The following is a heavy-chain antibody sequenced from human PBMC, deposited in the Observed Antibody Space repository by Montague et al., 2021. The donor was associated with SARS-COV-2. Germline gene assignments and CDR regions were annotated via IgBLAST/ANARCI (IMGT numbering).Heavy chain of an antibody. Sequence: SETLSLTCTVSGGSITRNYYWGWIRQPPGKGLEWVGNIYYSGTTXLNPSLESRVTISVDASKNQFSLNLTSVTAADTAVYYCARPLVRGVPKAFDIWGQGALVIVSS. D-gene: IGHD3-10*01. CDR3: ARPLVRGVPKAFDI. V-gene: IGHV4-39*01. CDR2: IYYSGTT. J-gene: IGHJ3*02. CDR1: GGSITRNYY.